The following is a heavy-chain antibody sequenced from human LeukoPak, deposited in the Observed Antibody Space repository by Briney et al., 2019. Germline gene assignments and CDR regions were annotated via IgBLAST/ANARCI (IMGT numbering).Heavy chain of an antibody. J-gene: IGHJ6*03. CDR2: INWNGGTT. V-gene: IGHV3-20*04. Sequence: GGSLRLSCAASGFTFDDFAMTWVRQPPGKGLEWVSDINWNGGTTGYADSVQGRFTISRDNAKKSLYLQMNSLRAEDTALYYCARVGGEPMIYYYYMDVWGKGTTVTVSS. CDR3: ARVGGEPMIYYYYMDV. CDR1: GFTFDDFA. D-gene: IGHD3-22*01.